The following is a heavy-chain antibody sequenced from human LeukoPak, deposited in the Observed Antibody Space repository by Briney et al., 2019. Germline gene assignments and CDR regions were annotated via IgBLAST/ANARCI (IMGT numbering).Heavy chain of an antibody. CDR3: ARIVLTPPYGMDV. J-gene: IGHJ6*02. CDR2: ISFGGGHI. V-gene: IGHV3-21*01. Sequence: GGSLRLSCVASRFTFSSYSMTWVRRAPGTGLEGVSSISFGGGHIFYTDSVKGRFTIFRDDSKNSLYLEMNSLRAEDTAVYFCARIVLTPPYGMDVWGQGTTVTVSS. CDR1: RFTFSSYS. D-gene: IGHD2/OR15-2a*01.